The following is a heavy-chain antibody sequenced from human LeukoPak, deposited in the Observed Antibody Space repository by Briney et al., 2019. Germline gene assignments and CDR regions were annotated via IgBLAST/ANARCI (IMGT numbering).Heavy chain of an antibody. CDR1: GYTFTSCD. CDR2: MNPNSGNT. Sequence: ASVKVSCKASGYTFTSCDINWVRQAPGQGLEWMGWMNPNSGNTGYAQKFQGRVTMTRNTSISTAYMELSSLRSEDTAVYYCARGFSSWYYYYYYMDVWGKGTTVTVSS. D-gene: IGHD6-13*01. V-gene: IGHV1-8*01. J-gene: IGHJ6*03. CDR3: ARGFSSWYYYYYYMDV.